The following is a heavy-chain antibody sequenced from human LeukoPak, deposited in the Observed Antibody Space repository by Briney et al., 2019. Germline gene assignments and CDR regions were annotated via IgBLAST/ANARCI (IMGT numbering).Heavy chain of an antibody. Sequence: NPSETLSLTCTVSGGSISSYYWSWIRQPPGKGLEWIGYIYYSGSTNYKPSLKSRVTISVDTSKNQFSLKLSSVTAADTAVYYCARGYDGSGYYYRNWYFDLWGRGTLVTVSS. D-gene: IGHD3-22*01. J-gene: IGHJ2*01. CDR1: GGSISSYY. V-gene: IGHV4-59*08. CDR3: ARGYDGSGYYYRNWYFDL. CDR2: IYYSGST.